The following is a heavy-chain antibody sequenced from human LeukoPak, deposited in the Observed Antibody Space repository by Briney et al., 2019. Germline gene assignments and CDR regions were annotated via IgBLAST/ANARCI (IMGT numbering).Heavy chain of an antibody. CDR2: INSDGSST. D-gene: IGHD3-9*01. J-gene: IGHJ6*02. Sequence: GGSLRLSCAASGFTFSSYWMHWVRQAPGKGLVWVSRINSDGSSTSYADFVKGRFTISRDNAKNTLYLQMNSLRAEDTAVYYCARDPTGYLLDVWGQGTTVTVSS. V-gene: IGHV3-74*01. CDR3: ARDPTGYLLDV. CDR1: GFTFSSYW.